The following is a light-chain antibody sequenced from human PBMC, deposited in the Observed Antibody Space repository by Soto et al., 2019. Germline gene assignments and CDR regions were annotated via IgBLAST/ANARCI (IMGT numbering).Light chain of an antibody. CDR2: SNS. J-gene: IGLJ1*01. CDR3: QSYDSSLSGFYV. Sequence: QSVLTQPRSVSGAPGQRVTISCTGSSSNIGAGYDVHWYQQLPGTAPKLLIYSNSNRPSGVPDRFSGSKSGTSAPLAITGLQAEDEADYYCQSYDSSLSGFYVFGTGTKVTVL. CDR1: SSNIGAGYD. V-gene: IGLV1-40*01.